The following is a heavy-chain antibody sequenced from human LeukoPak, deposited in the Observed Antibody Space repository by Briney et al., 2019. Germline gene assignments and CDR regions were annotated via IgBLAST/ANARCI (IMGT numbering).Heavy chain of an antibody. CDR1: VFIYSNYG. CDR2: ISGSGAYI. J-gene: IGHJ4*02. Sequence: KPGRSLRLSCAASVFIYSNYGMNWVRQAPGKGLNGVSFISGSGAYITYSDSVKCRFTISRDNAKNSLYLQMNSLRAEDTAVYYCARGHSSGYYPKYWGQGTLVTVSS. CDR3: ARGHSSGYYPKY. V-gene: IGHV3-21*05. D-gene: IGHD3-22*01.